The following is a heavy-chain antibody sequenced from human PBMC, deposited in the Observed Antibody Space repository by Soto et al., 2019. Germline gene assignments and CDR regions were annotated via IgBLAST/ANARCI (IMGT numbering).Heavy chain of an antibody. CDR1: GYTFTDYD. D-gene: IGHD6-13*01. V-gene: IGHV1-8*01. Sequence: QVQLVQSGAEVKTPGASVKVSCKASGYTFTDYDINWVRQAPGQGLGWVGRMNPNSGKTDYAQKFQSRITMTSDTSINTAFLELSSLGYEVTAVFYSSTWGLSGWYTGFFWGQGTLVTVAS. CDR3: STWGLSGWYTGFF. J-gene: IGHJ4*02. CDR2: MNPNSGKT.